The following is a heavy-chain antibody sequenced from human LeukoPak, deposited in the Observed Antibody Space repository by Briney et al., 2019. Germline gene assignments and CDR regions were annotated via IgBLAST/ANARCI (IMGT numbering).Heavy chain of an antibody. D-gene: IGHD3-10*01. V-gene: IGHV3-74*01. CDR1: GFTFSSHW. J-gene: IGHJ4*02. Sequence: GGSLRLSCAASGFTFSSHWMHWVRQTPGKGLVWVSRISYDGGGTNYADSVKGRFTISRDNAKNTLYLQMNSLRVEDTAVYYCVRNMVRGVVYFDSWGQGALVTVSS. CDR2: ISYDGGGT. CDR3: VRNMVRGVVYFDS.